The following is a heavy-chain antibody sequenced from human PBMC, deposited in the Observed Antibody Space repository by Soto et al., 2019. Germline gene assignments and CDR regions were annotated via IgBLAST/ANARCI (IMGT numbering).Heavy chain of an antibody. CDR3: ARHDREYSSGWYDY. CDR2: IYYSGIT. J-gene: IGHJ4*02. CDR1: GGSISSGTYY. D-gene: IGHD6-19*01. Sequence: PSETLSLTCTVSGGSISSGTYYWTWIRQFPGKGLEWIGYIYYSGITYYNPSLKSRVTISVDTSKNQFSLKLSSVTAADTAVYYFARHDREYSSGWYDYWGKGTLVTVSS. V-gene: IGHV4-39*01.